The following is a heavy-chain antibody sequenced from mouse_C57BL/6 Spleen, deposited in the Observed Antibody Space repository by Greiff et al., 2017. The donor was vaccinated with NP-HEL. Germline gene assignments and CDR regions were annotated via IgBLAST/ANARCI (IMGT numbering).Heavy chain of an antibody. Sequence: QVQLQQPGAELVRPGSSVKLSCKASGYTFTSYWMDWVKQRPGQGLEWIGNIYPSDSETHYNQKFKDKATLTVDKSSSTAYMQLSSLTSEDSAVYYCASGGYDYGWYFDVWGTGTTVTVSA. J-gene: IGHJ1*03. D-gene: IGHD2-4*01. V-gene: IGHV1-61*01. CDR1: GYTFTSYW. CDR2: IYPSDSET. CDR3: ASGGYDYGWYFDV.